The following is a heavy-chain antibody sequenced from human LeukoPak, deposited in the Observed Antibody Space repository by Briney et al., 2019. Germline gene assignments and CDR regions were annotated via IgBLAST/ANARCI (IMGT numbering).Heavy chain of an antibody. CDR1: GYSFTSYD. J-gene: IGHJ4*02. D-gene: IGHD3-3*01. Sequence: ASVKVSCKASGYSFTSYDINWVRQASGQGLEWMGWMNANSGNTGYAQKFQGRVTITRNTSISTAYMELSSLRSEDTAVYYCARVVSDYDFWSGYSYTYFDYWGQGTLVTVSS. CDR2: MNANSGNT. V-gene: IGHV1-8*03. CDR3: ARVVSDYDFWSGYSYTYFDY.